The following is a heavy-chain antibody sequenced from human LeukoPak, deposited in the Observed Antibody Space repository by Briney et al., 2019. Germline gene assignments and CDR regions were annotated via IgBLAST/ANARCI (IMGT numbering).Heavy chain of an antibody. V-gene: IGHV3-23*01. CDR1: GFTFSSYA. CDR2: VSASGGRT. CDR3: AKDSMKDAFDI. J-gene: IGHJ3*02. Sequence: GGSLRLSCAASGFTFSSYAMSWVRQAPGRGLECVSVVSASGGRTHYADSVKGRFTISRDNSKNTLYLQMNSLRAEDTAVYYCAKDSMKDAFDIWGQGTMVTVSS.